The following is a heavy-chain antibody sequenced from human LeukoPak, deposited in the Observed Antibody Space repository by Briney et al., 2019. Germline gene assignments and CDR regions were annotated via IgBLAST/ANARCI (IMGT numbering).Heavy chain of an antibody. Sequence: GGSLRLSCAASGFTFSSYDMHWVRQAPGKGLEWVAVIWYDGSNKYYADSVKGRFTISRDNSKNTLYLQMNSLRAEDTAVYYCAKDRAGTTLDYWGQGTLVTVSS. J-gene: IGHJ4*02. CDR2: IWYDGSNK. CDR1: GFTFSSYD. V-gene: IGHV3-33*06. D-gene: IGHD1-1*01. CDR3: AKDRAGTTLDY.